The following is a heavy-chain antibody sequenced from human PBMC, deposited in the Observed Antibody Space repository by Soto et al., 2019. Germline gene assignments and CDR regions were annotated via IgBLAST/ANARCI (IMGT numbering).Heavy chain of an antibody. J-gene: IGHJ6*02. CDR3: ARSYCSSTSCFYYYYYGMDV. CDR1: GGSFSGYY. V-gene: IGHV4-34*01. CDR2: INHSGST. Sequence: QVQLQQWGAGLLKPSETLSLTCAVYGGSFSGYYWSWIRQPPGKGLEWIGEINHSGSTNYNPSLKSRVTVSVDTSKNQFSLKLSSVTAADTAVYYCARSYCSSTSCFYYYYYGMDVWGQGTTVTVSS. D-gene: IGHD2-2*01.